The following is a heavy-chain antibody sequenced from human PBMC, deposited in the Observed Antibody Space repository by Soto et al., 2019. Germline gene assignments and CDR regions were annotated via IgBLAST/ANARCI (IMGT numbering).Heavy chain of an antibody. CDR3: ARRGLDRSGYYYPYNWFDS. J-gene: IGHJ5*01. D-gene: IGHD3-22*01. CDR1: GYIFTKHW. Sequence: GESLKISCQGSGYIFTKHWIAWVRQKPGKGLEWIRIIDPVDSDERYSPSFEGQVTISVDKCNNTAFLRWDKLKTSDTASYFCARRGLDRSGYYYPYNWFDSWGQGTQVTVSS. V-gene: IGHV5-51*01. CDR2: IDPVDSDE.